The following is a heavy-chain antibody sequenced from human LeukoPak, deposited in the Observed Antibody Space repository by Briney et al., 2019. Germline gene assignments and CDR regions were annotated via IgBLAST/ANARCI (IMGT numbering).Heavy chain of an antibody. CDR1: GLTFSDHW. CDR3: TSVSAGLIEY. Sequence: PGGSLRLSCAASGLTFSDHWMDWVRQAPGKGLEWVGRIRNKAKSDTTEYAASVKGRFTISRDGSKNSLYLQMNSLKTEDTAVYYCTSVSAGLIEYWGQGTLVTVSS. V-gene: IGHV3-72*01. J-gene: IGHJ4*02. CDR2: IRNKAKSDTT. D-gene: IGHD3-16*01.